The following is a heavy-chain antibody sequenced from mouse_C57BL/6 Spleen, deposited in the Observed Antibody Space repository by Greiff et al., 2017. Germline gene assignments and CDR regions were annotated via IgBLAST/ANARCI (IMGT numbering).Heavy chain of an antibody. Sequence: EVQVVESGPGLVKPSQSLSLTCSVTGYSITSGYYWNWIRQFPGNKLEWMGYISYDGSNNYNPSLKNRISITRDTSKNQFFLKLNSVTTEDTATYYCAREDYGYDDEWYFDVWGTGTTVTVSS. D-gene: IGHD2-2*01. J-gene: IGHJ1*03. CDR2: ISYDGSN. CDR1: GYSITSGYY. CDR3: AREDYGYDDEWYFDV. V-gene: IGHV3-6*01.